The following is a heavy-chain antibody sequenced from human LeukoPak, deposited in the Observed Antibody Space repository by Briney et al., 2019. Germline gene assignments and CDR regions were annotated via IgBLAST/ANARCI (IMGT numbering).Heavy chain of an antibody. J-gene: IGHJ4*02. CDR1: DGSFSGYY. V-gene: IGHV4-34*01. CDR2: INHSGST. Sequence: SETLSLTCAVYDGSFSGYYWSWIRQPPGKGLEWIGEINHSGSTNYNPSLKSRVTISVDTSKNQFSLKLSSVTAADTAVYYCAREGFGELSGSFDYWGQGTLVTVSS. D-gene: IGHD3-10*01. CDR3: AREGFGELSGSFDY.